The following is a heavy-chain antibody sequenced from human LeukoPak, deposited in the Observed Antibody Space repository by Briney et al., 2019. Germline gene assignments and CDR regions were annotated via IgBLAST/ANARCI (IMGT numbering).Heavy chain of an antibody. D-gene: IGHD3-10*01. Sequence: SVKVSCKASGGTFSSYAISWVRQAPGQGLEWMGRIIPILGIANYAQKFQGRVTITADKSTSTAYMGLSSLRSEDTAVYYCAREYGSGVYYFDYWDQGTLVTVSS. CDR1: GGTFSSYA. CDR2: IIPILGIA. CDR3: AREYGSGVYYFDY. J-gene: IGHJ4*02. V-gene: IGHV1-69*04.